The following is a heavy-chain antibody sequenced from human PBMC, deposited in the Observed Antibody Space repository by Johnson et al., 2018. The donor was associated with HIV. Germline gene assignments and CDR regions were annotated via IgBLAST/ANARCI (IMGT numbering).Heavy chain of an antibody. D-gene: IGHD4-17*01. CDR1: GFTFSSYD. V-gene: IGHV3-7*02. J-gene: IGHJ3*02. CDR3: ARARTTVTILDAFDI. Sequence: VQLVESGGGLVQPGGSLRLSCAASGFTFSSYDMHWVRQAPGKGLEWVANIQQDGSDTYYVDSVQGRFTISRDNSKNTLYLQMGSLRAEDMAVYYCARARTTVTILDAFDIWGQGTMVTVSS. CDR2: IQQDGSDT.